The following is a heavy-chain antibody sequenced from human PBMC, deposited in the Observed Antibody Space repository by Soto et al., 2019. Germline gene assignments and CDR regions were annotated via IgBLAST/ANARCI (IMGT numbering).Heavy chain of an antibody. CDR1: GFTFGSYG. CDR2: ISSSSSTI. J-gene: IGHJ4*02. D-gene: IGHD3-10*01. Sequence: GGTQRLSCGTSGFTFGSYGMHWVRQAPGKGLEWVSYISSSSSTIYYADSVKGRFTISRDNAKNSLYLQMNSLRAEDTAVYYCARANYYGSPGDFDYWGQGTLVTVSS. V-gene: IGHV3-48*01. CDR3: ARANYYGSPGDFDY.